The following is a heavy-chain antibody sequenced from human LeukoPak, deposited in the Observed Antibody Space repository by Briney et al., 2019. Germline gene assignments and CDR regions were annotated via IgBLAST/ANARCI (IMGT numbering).Heavy chain of an antibody. CDR3: ARGSTRYSGVPFNY. V-gene: IGHV4-34*01. D-gene: IGHD6-19*01. J-gene: IGHJ4*02. CDR2: INHSGST. Sequence: SETLSLTCAVYGGSFSGYYWSWIRQPPGKGLEWIGEINHSGSTNYNPSLKSRVTISVDTSKNQFSLKLSSVTAADTAVYYCARGSTRYSGVPFNYWGQGTLVTVSS. CDR1: GGSFSGYY.